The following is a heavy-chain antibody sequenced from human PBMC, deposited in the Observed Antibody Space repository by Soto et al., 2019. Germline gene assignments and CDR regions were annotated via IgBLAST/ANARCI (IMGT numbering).Heavy chain of an antibody. CDR3: ARGQISNYDFWSGYRYYYGIDV. D-gene: IGHD3-3*01. J-gene: IGHJ6*02. CDR2: INHSGST. CDR1: GGSFSGYY. Sequence: SETLSLTCAVYGGSFSGYYWSWIRQPPGKGLEWIGEINHSGSTNYNPSLKSRVTISVDTSKNQFSLKLSSVTAADTAVYYCARGQISNYDFWSGYRYYYGIDVWGQGTTVTVSS. V-gene: IGHV4-34*01.